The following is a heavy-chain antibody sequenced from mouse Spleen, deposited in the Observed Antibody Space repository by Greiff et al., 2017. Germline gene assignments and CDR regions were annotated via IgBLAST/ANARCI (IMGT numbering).Heavy chain of an antibody. CDR1: GFTFSSYG. CDR3: ARRGGYDYFDY. J-gene: IGHJ2*01. CDR2: ISGGGSYT. D-gene: IGHD3-1*01. V-gene: IGHV5-9-2*01. Sequence: EVKLMESGGGLVKPGGSLKLSCAASGFTFSSYGMSWVRQTPEKRLEWVATISGGGSYTYYPDSVKGRFPISRDNAKNNLYLQVSSLRSEDTALCYCARRGGYDYFDYWGQGTTLTVSS.